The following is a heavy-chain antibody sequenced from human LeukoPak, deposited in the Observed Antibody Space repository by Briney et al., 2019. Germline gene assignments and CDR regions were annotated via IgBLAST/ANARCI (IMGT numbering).Heavy chain of an antibody. CDR3: ARRGSAYCGGDCYLYYMDV. CDR2: INHSGST. Sequence: SETLSLTCAVYGGSFSGYYWTWIRQPPGKGLEWIGEINHSGSTNYNPSLKSRVTISVDTSKNQFSLKLSSVTAADTAVYYCARRGSAYCGGDCYLYYMDVWGKGTTVTVSS. CDR1: GGSFSGYY. J-gene: IGHJ6*03. V-gene: IGHV4-34*01. D-gene: IGHD2-21*02.